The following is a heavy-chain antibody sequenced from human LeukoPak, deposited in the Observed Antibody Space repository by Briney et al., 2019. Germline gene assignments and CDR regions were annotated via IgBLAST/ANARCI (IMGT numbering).Heavy chain of an antibody. CDR3: AELGITMIGGV. V-gene: IGHV3-30*18. Sequence: GGSLRLSCAASGFTFDDYGMHWVRQAPGKGLEWVAVISYDGSNKYYADSVKGRFTISRDNSKNTLYLQMNSLRAEDTAVYYCAELGITMIGGVWGKGTTVTISS. J-gene: IGHJ6*04. CDR1: GFTFDDYG. CDR2: ISYDGSNK. D-gene: IGHD3-10*02.